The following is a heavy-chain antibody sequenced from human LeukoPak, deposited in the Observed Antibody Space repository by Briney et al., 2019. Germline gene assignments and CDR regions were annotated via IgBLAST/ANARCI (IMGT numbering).Heavy chain of an antibody. J-gene: IGHJ4*02. V-gene: IGHV3-53*01. CDR2: IYSGGST. CDR1: GFTVSSNY. D-gene: IGHD6-6*01. Sequence: GGSLRLSCAASGFTVSSNYMSWVRQAPGEGLEWVSVIYSGGSTYYADSVKGRFTISRDNSKNTLYLQMNSLRAEDTAVYYCARAPGYSSSSAFDYWGQGTLVTVSS. CDR3: ARAPGYSSSSAFDY.